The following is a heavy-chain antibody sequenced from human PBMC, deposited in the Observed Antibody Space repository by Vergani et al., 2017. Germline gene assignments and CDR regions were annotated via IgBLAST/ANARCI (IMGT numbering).Heavy chain of an antibody. V-gene: IGHV4-39*01. Sequence: QLQLQESGPGLVKPSETLSLTCSVSGDSITSRLDYWGWIRQTPGKGLEWIGSMYHSGTTYYNPSLKSRATLSVVTSKNQISLQVTSVTAADTAVYYCARHQIGRYTEYWGQGILVTVSS. CDR2: MYHSGTT. CDR3: ARHQIGRYTEY. CDR1: GDSITSRLDY. D-gene: IGHD1-14*01. J-gene: IGHJ4*02.